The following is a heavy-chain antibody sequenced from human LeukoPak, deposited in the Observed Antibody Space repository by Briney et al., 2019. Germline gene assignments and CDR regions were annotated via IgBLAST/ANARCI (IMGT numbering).Heavy chain of an antibody. CDR2: IIPIFGTA. J-gene: IGHJ1*01. CDR1: GGTVSSYA. Sequence: SVKVSCKASGGTVSSYAISWVRQAPGQGLEWMGGIIPIFGTANYAQKFQGRVTITTDESTSTAYMELSSLRSEDTAVYYCAREVRCSGGSCYLSEYFQHWGQGTLVTVSS. D-gene: IGHD2-15*01. CDR3: AREVRCSGGSCYLSEYFQH. V-gene: IGHV1-69*05.